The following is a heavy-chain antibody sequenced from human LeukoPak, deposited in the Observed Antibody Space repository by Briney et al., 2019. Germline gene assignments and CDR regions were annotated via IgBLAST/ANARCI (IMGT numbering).Heavy chain of an antibody. CDR3: ARETSQKGAHYMDV. D-gene: IGHD3-16*01. J-gene: IGHJ6*03. CDR2: FHYSGST. CDR1: GGSISSDY. Sequence: SETLSLTCTVSGGSISSDYWSWMRQPPGKGLEWIGFFHYSGSTNYNPSLKSRVTISVDTSKNQFSLKLTSVTAADTAVYYCARETSQKGAHYMDVWGKGTTVTISS. V-gene: IGHV4-59*01.